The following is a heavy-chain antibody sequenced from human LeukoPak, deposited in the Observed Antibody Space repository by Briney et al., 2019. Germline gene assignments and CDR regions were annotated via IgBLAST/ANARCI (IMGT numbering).Heavy chain of an antibody. J-gene: IGHJ3*02. Sequence: SVKVSCKASGYTFTSYGISWVRQAPGQGLEWMGGIIPIFGTANYAQKFQGRVTITADESTSTAYMELSSLRSEDTAVYYCARNPNIVVVTAGAFDIWGQGTMVTVSS. CDR3: ARNPNIVVVTAGAFDI. D-gene: IGHD2-21*02. CDR2: IIPIFGTA. CDR1: GYTFTSYG. V-gene: IGHV1-69*13.